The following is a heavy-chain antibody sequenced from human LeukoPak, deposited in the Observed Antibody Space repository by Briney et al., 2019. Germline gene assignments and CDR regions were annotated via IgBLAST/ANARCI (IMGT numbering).Heavy chain of an antibody. J-gene: IGHJ4*02. Sequence: SETLSLTCTVSGYSISSGYYWGWIRQPPGKGLEWIGSIYYSGSTYYNPSLKSRVTISVDTSKNQFSLKLSSVTAADTAVYYCARLGYSYANYWGQGTLVTVSS. CDR3: ARLGYSYANY. V-gene: IGHV4-38-2*02. D-gene: IGHD5-18*01. CDR1: GYSISSGYY. CDR2: IYYSGST.